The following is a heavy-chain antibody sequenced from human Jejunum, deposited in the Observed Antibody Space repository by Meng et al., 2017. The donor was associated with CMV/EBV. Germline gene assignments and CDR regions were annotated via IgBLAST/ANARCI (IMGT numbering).Heavy chain of an antibody. CDR2: IYYGGST. CDR3: ASQMGVLSGFYYGY. D-gene: IGHD3-9*01. Sequence: ASIGSRDNYWAWIRQHPGKGLEWIGNIYYGGSTYYNPSLKTRVTISADKSKNHFSLSLDSVTAADTAVYYCASQMGVLSGFYYGYWGQGTLVTVSS. CDR1: ASIGSRDNY. V-gene: IGHV4-39*07. J-gene: IGHJ4*02.